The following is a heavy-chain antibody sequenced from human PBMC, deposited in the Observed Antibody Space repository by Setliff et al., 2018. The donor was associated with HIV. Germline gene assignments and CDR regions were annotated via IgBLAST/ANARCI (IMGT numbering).Heavy chain of an antibody. Sequence: SETLSLTCTVSGGSISSGGYYWSWIRQHPGKGLEWIGYIYYSGTTYYNPSLKSRVTISVDTSKNQFSLKLNSVTAADTALYYCARLRDMEWELIGLDYWGRGTLVTVSS. CDR2: IYYSGTT. J-gene: IGHJ4*02. V-gene: IGHV4-31*03. CDR3: ARLRDMEWELIGLDY. CDR1: GGSISSGGYY. D-gene: IGHD1-26*01.